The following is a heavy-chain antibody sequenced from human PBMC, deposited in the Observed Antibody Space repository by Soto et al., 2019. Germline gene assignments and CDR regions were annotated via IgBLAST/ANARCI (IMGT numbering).Heavy chain of an antibody. D-gene: IGHD5-12*01. CDR1: GYTFTNYG. CDR2: ISAYNGKT. CDR3: ARGGDVNYYHGMDV. J-gene: IGHJ6*02. Sequence: ASVKVSCKASGYTFTNYGISWVRQAPGQGLEWMGWISAYNGKTNYAQNVQGRVTMTTDTSTRTAYMDLRSLRSDDTAVYYCARGGDVNYYHGMDVWGQGTTVTAP. V-gene: IGHV1-18*01.